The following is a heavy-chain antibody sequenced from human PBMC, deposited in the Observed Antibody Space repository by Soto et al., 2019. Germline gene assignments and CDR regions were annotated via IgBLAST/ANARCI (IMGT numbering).Heavy chain of an antibody. CDR1: GFTFSSYA. J-gene: IGHJ4*02. D-gene: IGHD3-22*01. CDR3: AKVSYDSSGYYYAPLVKYYFDY. CDR2: ISGSGGST. Sequence: GSLRLSCAASGFTFSSYAMSWVRQAPGKGLEWISAISGSGGSTYYADSVKGRFTISRDNSKNTLYLQMNSLRAEDTAVYYCAKVSYDSSGYYYAPLVKYYFDYWGQGTLVTVSS. V-gene: IGHV3-23*01.